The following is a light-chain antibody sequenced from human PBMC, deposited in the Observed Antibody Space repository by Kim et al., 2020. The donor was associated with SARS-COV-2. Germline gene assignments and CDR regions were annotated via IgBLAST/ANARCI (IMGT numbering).Light chain of an antibody. J-gene: IGKJ1*01. V-gene: IGKV3-20*01. CDR3: QQYGRSPRT. CDR1: LSVSSSY. Sequence: SPGESASLQCRASLSVSSSYLAWYQQKPGQAHRLLIDGASTRATDIPDRFSDSGSGTDFNLTISRLEPEDFAVYYCQQYGRSPRTFGQGTKVDIK. CDR2: GAS.